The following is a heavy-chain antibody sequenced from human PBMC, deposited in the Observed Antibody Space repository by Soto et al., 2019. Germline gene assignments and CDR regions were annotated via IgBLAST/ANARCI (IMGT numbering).Heavy chain of an antibody. V-gene: IGHV3-7*01. CDR1: GFTVSSYW. D-gene: IGHD2-15*01. J-gene: IGHJ4*02. CDR3: ARDWRGIGGNPGY. CDR2: IKQDGSEK. Sequence: EVQLVESGGGLVQPGGSLRLSCAASGFTVSSYWMSWVRQAPGKGLEWVANIKQDGSEKYYVDSVKGRFTISRDNAKNSLYLQMNSLRAEDTAVYYCARDWRGIGGNPGYWGQGTLVTVSS.